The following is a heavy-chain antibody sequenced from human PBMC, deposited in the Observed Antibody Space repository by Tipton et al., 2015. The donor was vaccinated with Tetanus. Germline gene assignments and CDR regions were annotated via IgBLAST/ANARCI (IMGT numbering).Heavy chain of an antibody. J-gene: IGHJ4*02. V-gene: IGHV4-34*01. CDR3: ARGVPPDLVGATYYDY. D-gene: IGHD1-26*01. CDR2: INHSGST. Sequence: TLSLTCAVYGGSFSGYYWSWIRQPPGKGLEWIGEINHSGSTNYNPSLKSRVTISVDASKNQFSLKLSSVTAADTAVYYCARGVPPDLVGATYYDYWGQGTLVTVSS. CDR1: GGSFSGYY.